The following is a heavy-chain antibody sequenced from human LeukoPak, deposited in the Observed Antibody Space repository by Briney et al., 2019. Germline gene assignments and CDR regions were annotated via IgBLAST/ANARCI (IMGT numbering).Heavy chain of an antibody. Sequence: GGSLRLSCAASGFTFSSYAMSWVRQAPGKGLEWVSGISVSGDSTYYADSVKGQFTISRDNSKNTLYLQLNSLRAEDTALYYCAKVGSLFHYDSSGYYQDYWGQGTLVTVSS. V-gene: IGHV3-23*01. CDR2: ISVSGDST. CDR1: GFTFSSYA. J-gene: IGHJ4*02. D-gene: IGHD3-22*01. CDR3: AKVGSLFHYDSSGYYQDY.